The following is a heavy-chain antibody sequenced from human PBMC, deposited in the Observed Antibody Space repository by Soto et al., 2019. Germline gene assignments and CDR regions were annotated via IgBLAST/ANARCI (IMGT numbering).Heavy chain of an antibody. Sequence: PSETLSLTCTVSGDSINNYYWTWIRQPPGKGLEWIGYIYDSGSTSYNPSLKSRLTISVDTSKNQFSPKLKSVTAADTAVYYCARGTKYYYQGMDVWGQGTTVTVSS. CDR3: ARGTKYYYQGMDV. CDR2: IYDSGST. CDR1: GDSINNYY. J-gene: IGHJ6*02. V-gene: IGHV4-59*01.